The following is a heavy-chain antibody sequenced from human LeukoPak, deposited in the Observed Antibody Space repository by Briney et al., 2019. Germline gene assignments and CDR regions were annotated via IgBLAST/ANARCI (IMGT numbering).Heavy chain of an antibody. Sequence: SVKVSCKASGGTFSSYAISWVRQAPGQGLEWMGRIIPILGIANYAQKFQGRVTITADKSTSTAYMELSSLRSEDTAVYYCARALGYCSSTSCYAGYYYYGMDVWGQGTTVTVSS. CDR3: ARALGYCSSTSCYAGYYYYGMDV. D-gene: IGHD2-2*01. V-gene: IGHV1-69*04. CDR1: GGTFSSYA. CDR2: IIPILGIA. J-gene: IGHJ6*02.